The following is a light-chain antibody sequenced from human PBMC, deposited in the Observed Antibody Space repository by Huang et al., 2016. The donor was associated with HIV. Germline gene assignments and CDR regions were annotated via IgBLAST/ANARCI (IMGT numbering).Light chain of an antibody. Sequence: DIVMTQSPVTLSLSPGGGATLSCEASHSVATNVAWVQQKPGQAPRLLIYGASTRATGTPVRFRGSGSGTDVSLSITSLQRDDVGVYYCQQYNDWPPITFGQGTRL. V-gene: IGKV3-15*01. CDR2: GAS. J-gene: IGKJ5*01. CDR1: HSVATN. CDR3: QQYNDWPPIT.